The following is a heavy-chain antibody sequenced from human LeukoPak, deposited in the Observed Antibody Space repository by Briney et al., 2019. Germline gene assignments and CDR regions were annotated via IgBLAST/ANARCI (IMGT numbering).Heavy chain of an antibody. V-gene: IGHV1-18*01. Sequence: ASVKVSCKASGYTFTSYGISWVRRAPGQGLEWMGWISAYNADTNYAQKLQGRVTMTTDTSTSTAYMELRSLRSDDTAVYYCARKGAPYDSSGYYAFDIWGQGTLVTVSS. J-gene: IGHJ3*02. CDR2: ISAYNADT. D-gene: IGHD3-22*01. CDR3: ARKGAPYDSSGYYAFDI. CDR1: GYTFTSYG.